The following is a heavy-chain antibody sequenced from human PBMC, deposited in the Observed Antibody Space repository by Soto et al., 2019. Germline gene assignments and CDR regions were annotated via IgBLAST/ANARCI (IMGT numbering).Heavy chain of an antibody. Sequence: SETLSLTCTVSGGSISSYYWSWIRQPPGKGLECIGYIYYSGSTNYNPSLKSRVTISVDTSKNQFSLKLTSVTAADTAVYYCARGPTTEKVDSWGQGILVTVSS. CDR2: IYYSGST. J-gene: IGHJ4*02. CDR3: ARGPTTEKVDS. CDR1: GGSISSYY. V-gene: IGHV4-59*08.